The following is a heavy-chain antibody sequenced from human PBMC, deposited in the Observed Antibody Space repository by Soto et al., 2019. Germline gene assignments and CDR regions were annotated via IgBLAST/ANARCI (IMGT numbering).Heavy chain of an antibody. V-gene: IGHV4-34*01. Sequence: WETLSLACAVYGGSFSGYYWSWIRQPPGKGLEWIGEINHSGSTNYNPSLKSRVTISVDTSKNQFSLKLSSVTAADTAVYYCARGGRGYCSGGSCYGVFDYWGQGTLVTV. CDR3: ARGGRGYCSGGSCYGVFDY. D-gene: IGHD2-15*01. CDR1: GGSFSGYY. J-gene: IGHJ4*02. CDR2: INHSGST.